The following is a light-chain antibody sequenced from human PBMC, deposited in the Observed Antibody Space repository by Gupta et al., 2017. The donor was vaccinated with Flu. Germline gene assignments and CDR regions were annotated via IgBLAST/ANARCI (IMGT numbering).Light chain of an antibody. CDR2: GKN. CDR1: SLRSYY. CDR3: NSRGSSGNHWV. Sequence: SSELTQDPAVSVALGQTVRITCQGDSLRSYYASWYQQKPGQAPVLVIYGKNNRPSGIPDRFSGSSSGNTASLTITGAQAEDEADYYCNSRGSSGNHWVFGGGTKLTVL. J-gene: IGLJ3*02. V-gene: IGLV3-19*01.